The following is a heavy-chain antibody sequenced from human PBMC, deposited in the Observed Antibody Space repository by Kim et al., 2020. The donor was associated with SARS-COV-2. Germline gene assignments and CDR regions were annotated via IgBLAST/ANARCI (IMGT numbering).Heavy chain of an antibody. J-gene: IGHJ4*02. D-gene: IGHD6-13*01. Sequence: INYADSVKGRFTISRDNAKNSLYLQMNSLRAEDTAVYYCASAAGTLAGKLWGQGTLVTVSS. CDR3: ASAAGTLAGKL. V-gene: IGHV3-11*06. CDR2: I.